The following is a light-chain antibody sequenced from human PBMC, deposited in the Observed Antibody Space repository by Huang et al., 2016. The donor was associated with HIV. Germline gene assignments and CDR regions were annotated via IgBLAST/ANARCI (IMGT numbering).Light chain of an antibody. CDR1: QSVSSN. CDR3: QQYNNWPPKIT. Sequence: EIVMTQSPATLSVSPGERATLSCRASQSVSSNLAWYQQKPGQAPRLLIYGASTRATGIPARFSGSWSGTEFTLTISSLQSEDCAVYYCQQYNNWPPKITFGQGTRLEIK. J-gene: IGKJ5*01. V-gene: IGKV3-15*01. CDR2: GAS.